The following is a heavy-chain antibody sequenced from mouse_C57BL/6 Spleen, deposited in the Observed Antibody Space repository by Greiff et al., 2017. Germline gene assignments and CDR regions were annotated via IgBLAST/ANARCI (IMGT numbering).Heavy chain of an antibody. CDR1: GYSFTSYY. Sequence: QVQLQQSGPELVKPGASVKISCKASGYSFTSYYIHWVKQRPGQGLEWIGWISPGSGNTKYSEKFKGKGKLTADTSSRTAYMQLSSLTSEYSAVYYCAREKDYGNSYWYFDVWGTGTTVTVSS. J-gene: IGHJ1*03. CDR2: ISPGSGNT. D-gene: IGHD2-1*01. V-gene: IGHV1-66*01. CDR3: AREKDYGNSYWYFDV.